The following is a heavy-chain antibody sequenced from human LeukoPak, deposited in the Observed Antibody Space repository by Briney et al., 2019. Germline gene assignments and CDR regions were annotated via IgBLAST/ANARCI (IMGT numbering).Heavy chain of an antibody. D-gene: IGHD3-10*01. CDR1: GFTFSDYY. V-gene: IGHV3-11*04. J-gene: IGHJ3*02. CDR3: ARDRTPNSYYSPHGAFDI. CDR2: ISSSGSTI. Sequence: KSGRSLRLSCAASGFTFSDYYMSWIRQAPGKGLEWVSYISSSGSTIYYADSVKGRFTISRDNAKNSLYLQMNSLRAEDTAVYYCARDRTPNSYYSPHGAFDIWGQGTMVTVSS.